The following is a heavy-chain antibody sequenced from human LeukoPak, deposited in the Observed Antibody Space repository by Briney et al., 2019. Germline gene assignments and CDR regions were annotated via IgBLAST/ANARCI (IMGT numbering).Heavy chain of an antibody. CDR2: ISSSSSYI. J-gene: IGHJ4*02. CDR1: GFTFSSYS. V-gene: IGHV3-21*01. Sequence: AGGSLRLSCAASGFTFSSYSMNWVRQAPGKGLEWVSSISSSSSYIYYADSVKGRFTISRDNAKNSLYLQMNSLRAEDTAVYYCARVAYDSSGLTDYWGQGTLVTVSS. CDR3: ARVAYDSSGLTDY. D-gene: IGHD3-22*01.